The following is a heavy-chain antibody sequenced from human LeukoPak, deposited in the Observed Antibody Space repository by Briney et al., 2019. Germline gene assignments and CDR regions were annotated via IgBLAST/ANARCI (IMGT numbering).Heavy chain of an antibody. CDR2: FSAYNGNT. Sequence: GASVKVSCKASGYTFTSYGISWVRQAPGQGLEWMGWFSAYNGNTNYAQKLQGRVTMTTDTSTSTAYMELRSLRSDDTAVYYCARDPVRAIAVAGNRFDPWGQGTLVTVSS. J-gene: IGHJ5*02. V-gene: IGHV1-18*01. CDR3: ARDPVRAIAVAGNRFDP. CDR1: GYTFTSYG. D-gene: IGHD6-19*01.